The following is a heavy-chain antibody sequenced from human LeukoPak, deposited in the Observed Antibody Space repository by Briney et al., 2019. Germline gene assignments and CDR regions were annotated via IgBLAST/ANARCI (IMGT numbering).Heavy chain of an antibody. D-gene: IGHD3-22*01. CDR3: ARGSFYYDSSGYQYYFDY. CDR2: IYHSGST. J-gene: IGHJ4*02. CDR1: GGSISSSSYY. V-gene: IGHV4-39*07. Sequence: SETLSLTCAVSGGSISSSSYYWDWIRQPPGKGLEWIGEIYHSGSTNYNPSLKSRVTISVDTSKNQFSLKLSSVTAADTAVYYCARGSFYYDSSGYQYYFDYWGQGTLVTVSS.